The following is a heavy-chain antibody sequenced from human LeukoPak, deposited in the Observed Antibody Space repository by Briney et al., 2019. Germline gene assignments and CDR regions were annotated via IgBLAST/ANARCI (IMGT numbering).Heavy chain of an antibody. Sequence: ASVTVSCTASGYTFTGYYMHWVRQAPGQGLEWMGWINPNSGGTNYAQKFQGRVTMTRDTSISTAYVQLSRLRSDDTAVYYCARDREGYYDILTGYYGVGAFDIWGQGTMVTVSS. CDR3: ARDREGYYDILTGYYGVGAFDI. V-gene: IGHV1-2*02. CDR1: GYTFTGYY. D-gene: IGHD3-9*01. CDR2: INPNSGGT. J-gene: IGHJ3*02.